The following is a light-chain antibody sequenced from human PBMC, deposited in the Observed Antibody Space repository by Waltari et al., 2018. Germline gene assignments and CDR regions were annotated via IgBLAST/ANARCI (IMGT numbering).Light chain of an antibody. CDR2: WAS. J-gene: IGKJ4*01. V-gene: IGKV4-1*01. CDR1: QSVLYSSNNKNY. Sequence: DIVMTQSPDSLAVSLGERATINCKSSQSVLYSSNNKNYLTWYQNKPGQPPKLLIYWASTRESGVPDRFSGSGSGTDFTLTISSLQAEDVAVYYCQQYYSSPRTFGGGTKVEIK. CDR3: QQYYSSPRT.